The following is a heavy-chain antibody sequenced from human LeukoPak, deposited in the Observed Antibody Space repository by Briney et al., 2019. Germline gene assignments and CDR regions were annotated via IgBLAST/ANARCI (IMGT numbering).Heavy chain of an antibody. CDR3: ARIAAAGFLGWFDP. D-gene: IGHD6-13*01. V-gene: IGHV4-59*08. CDR1: GDPINSYY. J-gene: IGHJ5*02. Sequence: SETLSLTCTVSGDPINSYYWSWIRQPPGKGLEWIGHIYYSGSTNYNPSLKSRVTISIDTSKNQFSLKLSSVTAADTAVYYCARIAAAGFLGWFDPWGQGILVTVSS. CDR2: IYYSGST.